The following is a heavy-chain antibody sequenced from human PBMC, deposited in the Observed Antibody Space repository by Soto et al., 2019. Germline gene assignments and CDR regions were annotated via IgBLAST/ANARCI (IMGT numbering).Heavy chain of an antibody. CDR2: INHSGST. D-gene: IGHD3-9*01. V-gene: IGHV4-34*01. CDR1: GWPFSGYY. Sequence: AXETLRPTCSVSGWPFSGYYWTWIRQPPGKGLEWIGEINHSGSTNYNPSLKSRVTISVDTSKNQFSLKLSSVTAADTAVYYWARGSRWRYFDKPHAEYFQHWGQGALVTVSS. J-gene: IGHJ1*01. CDR3: ARGSRWRYFDKPHAEYFQH.